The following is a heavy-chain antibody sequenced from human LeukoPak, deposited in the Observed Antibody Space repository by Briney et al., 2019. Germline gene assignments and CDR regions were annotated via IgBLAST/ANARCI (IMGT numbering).Heavy chain of an antibody. CDR2: ISYDGSNK. CDR1: GFTFSSYA. D-gene: IGHD5-18*01. Sequence: GGSLRLSCAASGFTFSSYAMHWVRQAPGKGLEWVAVISYDGSNKYYADSVKGRFTISRDNSKNTLYLQMNSLGAEDTAVYYCARDFGLWLHYFDYWGQGTLVTVSS. J-gene: IGHJ4*02. V-gene: IGHV3-30-3*01. CDR3: ARDFGLWLHYFDY.